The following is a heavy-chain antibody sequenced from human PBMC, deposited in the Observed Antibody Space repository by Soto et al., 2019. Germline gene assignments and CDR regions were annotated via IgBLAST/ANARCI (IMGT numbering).Heavy chain of an antibody. CDR1: GGSISCGGYY. J-gene: IGHJ4*02. V-gene: IGHV4-34*01. CDR3: MLGSGWKDFDY. D-gene: IGHD3-22*01. Sequence: SETLSLTCAVSGGSISCGGYYWSWIRQPPGKGLEWIGEINHSGSTNYNPSLKSRVTISVDTSKNQFSLKLSSVTAADTAVYYCMLGSGWKDFDYWGQGTLVTVSS. CDR2: INHSGST.